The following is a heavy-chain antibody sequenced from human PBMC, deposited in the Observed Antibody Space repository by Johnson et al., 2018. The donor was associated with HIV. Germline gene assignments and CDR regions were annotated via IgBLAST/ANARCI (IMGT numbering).Heavy chain of an antibody. CDR2: IWYDGSNK. Sequence: QVQLVESGGGVVQPGRSLRLSCAASGFTFSSFGMHWVRQAPGKGLEWVAVIWYDGSNKYYADSVKGRFTISRDNSKNTLYLQMNSLRAEDTAVYYCARVRWELPQDLDAFDIWGQGTMVTVSS. CDR3: ARVRWELPQDLDAFDI. D-gene: IGHD1-26*01. CDR1: GFTFSSFG. J-gene: IGHJ3*02. V-gene: IGHV3-33*01.